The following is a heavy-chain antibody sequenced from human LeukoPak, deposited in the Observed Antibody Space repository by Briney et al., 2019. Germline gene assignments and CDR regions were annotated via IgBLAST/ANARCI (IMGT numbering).Heavy chain of an antibody. D-gene: IGHD6-19*01. J-gene: IGHJ4*02. Sequence: ASVKVSCTVSGYTLTELSIRWVRQAPGKGLEWMGSFYPEDGETIYAQKFQGRVTMTEYTSTDTTSIELSSLRSEATAVYYCAIQYSSGWYRYYFDYWGQGTLVTVSS. CDR2: FYPEDGET. V-gene: IGHV1-24*01. CDR3: AIQYSSGWYRYYFDY. CDR1: GYTLTELS.